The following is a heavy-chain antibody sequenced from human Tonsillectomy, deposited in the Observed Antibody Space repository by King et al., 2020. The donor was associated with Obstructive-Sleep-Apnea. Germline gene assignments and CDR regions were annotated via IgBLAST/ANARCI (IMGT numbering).Heavy chain of an antibody. J-gene: IGHJ1*01. CDR2: ISWNSGSI. Sequence: VQLVESGGGLVQPGRSLRLSCAASGFTFDDYAMHWVRQAPGKGLEWVSGISWNSGSIGYADSVKGRFTISRDNAKNSLYLQMNSLRAEDTALYYCAKAKVAGQGEYFQHWGQGTLVTVSS. CDR1: GFTFDDYA. V-gene: IGHV3-9*01. D-gene: IGHD6-19*01. CDR3: AKAKVAGQGEYFQH.